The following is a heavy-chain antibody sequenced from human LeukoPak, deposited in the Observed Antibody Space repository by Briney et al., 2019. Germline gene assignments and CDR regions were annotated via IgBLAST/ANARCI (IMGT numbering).Heavy chain of an antibody. V-gene: IGHV4-34*01. Sequence: RPSETLSLTCAVYGGSFSDYYWSWIRQPPGKGLQWIGEINHSGSTNYNPSLKSRVTISVDTSKNQFSLKLSSVTAADTAVYYCARALAHRHCGQGTLVTVSS. J-gene: IGHJ4*02. CDR1: GGSFSDYY. D-gene: IGHD3-16*02. CDR2: INHSGST. CDR3: ARALAHRH.